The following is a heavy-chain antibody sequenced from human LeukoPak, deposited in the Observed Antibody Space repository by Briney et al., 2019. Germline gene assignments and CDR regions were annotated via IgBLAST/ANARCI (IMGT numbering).Heavy chain of an antibody. J-gene: IGHJ4*02. CDR1: GFTFSSYS. D-gene: IGHD5-12*01. Sequence: KAGGSLRLSCAASGFTFSSYSMNWVRQAPGKGLEWVSSISSSSSYIYYADSVKGRFTISRDNAKNSLYLQMNSLRAEDTAVYYCARVGYHGVKAFDYWGQGTLVTVSS. CDR3: ARVGYHGVKAFDY. V-gene: IGHV3-21*01. CDR2: ISSSSSYI.